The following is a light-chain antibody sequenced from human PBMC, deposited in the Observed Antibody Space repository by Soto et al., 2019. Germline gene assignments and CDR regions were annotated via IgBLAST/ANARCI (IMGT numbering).Light chain of an antibody. CDR3: QQSYSTLRT. CDR1: QSISSY. Sequence: DIQMTQSPSSLSASVGDRVTITYQASQSISSYLIWYQQKPGQAPKLLIYAASSLQSGVPSRFSGSGSGTDFTLTISSLQPEDFATYYCQQSYSTLRTFGEGTKVDIK. J-gene: IGKJ1*01. CDR2: AAS. V-gene: IGKV1-39*01.